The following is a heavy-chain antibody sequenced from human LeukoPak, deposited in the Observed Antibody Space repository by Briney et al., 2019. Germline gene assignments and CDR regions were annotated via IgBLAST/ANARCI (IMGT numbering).Heavy chain of an antibody. D-gene: IGHD6-13*01. CDR1: GASITGYY. J-gene: IGHJ5*02. CDR2: IYYSGST. Sequence: SETLSLTCTVSGASITGYYWSWIRQPPGKGLEWIGYIYYSGSTNYNPSLKSRVTISVDTSKNQFSLKLSSVTAADTAVYYCARGQASSSWYPVNWFDPWGQGALVTVSS. CDR3: ARGQASSSWYPVNWFDP. V-gene: IGHV4-59*01.